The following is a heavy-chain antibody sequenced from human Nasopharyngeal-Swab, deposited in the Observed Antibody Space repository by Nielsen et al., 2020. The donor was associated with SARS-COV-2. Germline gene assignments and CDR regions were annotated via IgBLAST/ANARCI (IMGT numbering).Heavy chain of an antibody. V-gene: IGHV3-30*03. J-gene: IGHJ4*02. Sequence: GGSLRLSCAASGFTFSSYGMHWVRQAPGKGLEWVAVISYDGSNKHYADSVKGRFTISRDNSKNTLYLQMNSLRAEDTAVYYCARAAARRFGSGFRLDYWGQGTLVTVSS. CDR2: ISYDGSNK. CDR3: ARAAARRFGSGFRLDY. CDR1: GFTFSSYG. D-gene: IGHD6-6*01.